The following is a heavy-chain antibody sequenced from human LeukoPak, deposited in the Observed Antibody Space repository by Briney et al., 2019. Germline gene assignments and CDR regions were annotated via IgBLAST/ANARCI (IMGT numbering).Heavy chain of an antibody. D-gene: IGHD1-26*01. CDR2: ISSSSSYI. Sequence: GGSLRLSCAASGFTFSSYSMNWVRQAPGKGLEWVSSISSSSSYIYYADSVKGRFTISRDNAKNSLYLQMNSLRAEDTAVYYCARDRGSYGYYYYMDVWGKGTTVTVSS. V-gene: IGHV3-21*01. CDR3: ARDRGSYGYYYYMDV. CDR1: GFTFSSYS. J-gene: IGHJ6*03.